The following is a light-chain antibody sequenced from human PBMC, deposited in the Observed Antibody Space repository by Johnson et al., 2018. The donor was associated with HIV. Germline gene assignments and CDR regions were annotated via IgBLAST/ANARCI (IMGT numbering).Light chain of an antibody. CDR1: SSNIGNNY. CDR2: DNN. V-gene: IGLV1-51*01. J-gene: IGLJ1*01. Sequence: QSVLTQPPSVSAAPGQKVTISCSVSSSNIGNNYVSWYQQLPGTAPKLLIYDNNKRPSGIPDRFSGSKSGTSATLGITGLQTGDEADYYCGTWDSSLRVGFFGTGTKVTVL. CDR3: GTWDSSLRVGF.